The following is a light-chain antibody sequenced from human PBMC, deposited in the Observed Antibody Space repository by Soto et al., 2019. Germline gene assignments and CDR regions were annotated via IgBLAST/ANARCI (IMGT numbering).Light chain of an antibody. CDR2: DAS. CDR1: QSISSW. Sequence: DIQMTQSPSTLSASVGDRVTITCRASQSISSWLAWYQQKPGKATKLLIYDASSLESGVPSRFSGSGSGTEFTLTISSLQPDDFATYYGQQYNSYSLTFGQGTKVEIK. CDR3: QQYNSYSLT. V-gene: IGKV1-5*01. J-gene: IGKJ1*01.